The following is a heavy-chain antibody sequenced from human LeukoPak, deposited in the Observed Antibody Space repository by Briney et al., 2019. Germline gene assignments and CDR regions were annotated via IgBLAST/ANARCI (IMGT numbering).Heavy chain of an antibody. V-gene: IGHV3-9*01. J-gene: IGHJ3*02. CDR3: AAIVGAIILDAFDI. Sequence: PGRSLRLSCAASGFTFDDYAMHWVRQAPGKGLEWVSGISWNSGSIGYADSVKGRFTISRDNAKNSLYLQMNSLRAEDTALYYCAAIVGAIILDAFDIWGQGTMVTVSS. D-gene: IGHD1-26*01. CDR2: ISWNSGSI. CDR1: GFTFDDYA.